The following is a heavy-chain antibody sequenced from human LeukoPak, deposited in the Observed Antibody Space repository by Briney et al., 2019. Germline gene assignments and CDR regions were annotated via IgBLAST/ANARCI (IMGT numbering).Heavy chain of an antibody. V-gene: IGHV3-21*01. CDR2: ISSSSSYI. CDR3: AREKGTMIRAMAFEM. J-gene: IGHJ3*02. CDR1: GFTFSSYG. D-gene: IGHD3-10*01. Sequence: GGSLRLSCAASGFTFSSYGMNWVRQAPGKGLEWVSFISSSSSYIYYADSVKGRFTISRDNAKNLLYLQMNSLRAEDTAVYYCAREKGTMIRAMAFEMWGQGTMVTVSS.